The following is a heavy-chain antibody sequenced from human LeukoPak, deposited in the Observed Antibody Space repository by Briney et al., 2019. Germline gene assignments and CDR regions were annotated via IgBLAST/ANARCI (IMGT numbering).Heavy chain of an antibody. CDR1: GGSISSYY. J-gene: IGHJ5*02. Sequence: SETLSLTCTVPGGSISSYYWSWIRQPPGEGLEWIGYIYYRGSTNYDPSLKSRVTISVDPSKNQFSLKLSSVTAADTAVYYCAGNHDYGNWFDPWGQGTLVTVSS. V-gene: IGHV4-59*08. CDR3: AGNHDYGNWFDP. D-gene: IGHD4-17*01. CDR2: IYYRGST.